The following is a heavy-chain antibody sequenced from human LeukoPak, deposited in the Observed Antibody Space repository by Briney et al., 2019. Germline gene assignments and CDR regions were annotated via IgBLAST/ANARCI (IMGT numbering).Heavy chain of an antibody. D-gene: IGHD1/OR15-1a*01. CDR2: INHSGST. Sequence: SETLSLTCAVYGGSFSGYYWSWIRQPPGKGLEWIGEINHSGSTNYNPSLKSRVTISVDTSKTQFSLKLSSVTAADTAVYYCARHKGASETTRRGYYYYGMDIWGQGTTVTVSS. J-gene: IGHJ6*02. CDR3: ARHKGASETTRRGYYYYGMDI. V-gene: IGHV4-34*01. CDR1: GGSFSGYY.